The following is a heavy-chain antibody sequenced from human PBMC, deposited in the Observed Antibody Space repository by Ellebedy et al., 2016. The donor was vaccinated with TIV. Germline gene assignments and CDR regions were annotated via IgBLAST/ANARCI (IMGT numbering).Heavy chain of an antibody. Sequence: PGGSLRLSCAASGFTFSSYAMSWVRQAPGKGLEWVSGISGSGGSTYYADSVKGRFTFSRDNSKNTLYLQMNSLRAEDTAVYYCAKGYSSGWYDYVFDPWGQGTLVTVSS. J-gene: IGHJ5*02. CDR3: AKGYSSGWYDYVFDP. V-gene: IGHV3-23*01. CDR1: GFTFSSYA. D-gene: IGHD6-19*01. CDR2: ISGSGGST.